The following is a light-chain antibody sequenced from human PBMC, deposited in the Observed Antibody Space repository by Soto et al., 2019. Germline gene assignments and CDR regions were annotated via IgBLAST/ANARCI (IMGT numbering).Light chain of an antibody. Sequence: AIRMTQSPSSFSASTGDRVTITCRASQGISSYLAWYQQKPGKAPKLLIYAASTLQSGVPSRFSGSGSGTDFTLTISCLQSEDFATYYCQQYYSYTRKFGTGTKVDIK. J-gene: IGKJ3*01. CDR3: QQYYSYTRK. CDR2: AAS. V-gene: IGKV1-8*01. CDR1: QGISSY.